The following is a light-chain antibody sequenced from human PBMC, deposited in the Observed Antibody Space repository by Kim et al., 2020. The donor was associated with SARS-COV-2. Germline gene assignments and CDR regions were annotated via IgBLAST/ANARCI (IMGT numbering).Light chain of an antibody. V-gene: IGKV1-39*01. J-gene: IGKJ5*01. CDR2: AAS. Sequence: DIQMTQSPSSLSASVGERVTITCRASQSIGSYVNWYREKPGKAPKLLIYAASSLQVGVPSKFSGSGSGTDFTLTISSLQPEDFATYYCQQSYNTPPITFGQGTRLEIK. CDR3: QQSYNTPPIT. CDR1: QSIGSY.